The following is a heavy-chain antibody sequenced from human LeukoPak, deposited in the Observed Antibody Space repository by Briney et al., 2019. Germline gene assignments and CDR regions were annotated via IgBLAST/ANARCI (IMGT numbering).Heavy chain of an antibody. CDR3: ARGSSSAISPLY. CDR2: INHSGST. CDR1: GGSFSGYY. Sequence: SETLSLTCAVHGGSFSGYYWSWIRQPPGKGLEWIGEINHSGSTNYNPSLKSRVTISVDTSKNQFSLKLSSVTAADTAVYYCARGSSSAISPLYWGQGTLVTVSS. J-gene: IGHJ4*02. D-gene: IGHD2-21*01. V-gene: IGHV4-34*01.